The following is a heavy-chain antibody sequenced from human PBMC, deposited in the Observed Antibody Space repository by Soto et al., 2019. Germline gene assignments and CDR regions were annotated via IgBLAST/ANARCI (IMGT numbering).Heavy chain of an antibody. V-gene: IGHV3-30*18. CDR3: AKILQLGDSAFYYYGMDF. CDR1: GFTFSNYG. CDR2: ISYDGSNK. Sequence: QVQLVESGGGVVQPGRSLRLSCAASGFTFSNYGMHWVRQAPGKGLEWVAVISYDGSNKYYADSVKGRFTISRDNSTNTLYLQINSMRAEDTAVSYCAKILQLGDSAFYYYGMDFWGQGTTVTVSS. J-gene: IGHJ6*02. D-gene: IGHD2-21*02.